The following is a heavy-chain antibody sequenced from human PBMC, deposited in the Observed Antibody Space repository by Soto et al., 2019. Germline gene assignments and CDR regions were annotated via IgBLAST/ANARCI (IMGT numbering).Heavy chain of an antibody. V-gene: IGHV2-26*01. Sequence: QVTLKESGPVLVKPTETLTLTCTVSGFSLSNARMGVSWIRQPPGKALEWLTHIFSTDEKSYSTSLKSRLTISKDTSKSQVVLTMTNMDPVDTATYYCARINDILTGFDYWGQGTLVTVSS. D-gene: IGHD3-9*01. CDR1: GFSLSNARMG. CDR2: IFSTDEK. CDR3: ARINDILTGFDY. J-gene: IGHJ4*02.